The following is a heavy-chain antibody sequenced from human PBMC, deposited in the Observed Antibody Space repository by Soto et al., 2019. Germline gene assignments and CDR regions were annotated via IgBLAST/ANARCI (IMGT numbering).Heavy chain of an antibody. J-gene: IGHJ6*02. CDR1: GYSFTSYW. CDR2: IDPSDSYT. D-gene: IGHD2-2*01. V-gene: IGHV5-10-1*01. CDR3: ARRGLHPHTQHYGMDV. Sequence: PGESLKISCKGSGYSFTSYWISWVRQMPGKGLEWMGRIDPSDSYTNYSPSLQGHVTISADKSISTAYLQWSSLKASDTAMYYCARRGLHPHTQHYGMDVWGQGTTVTVSS.